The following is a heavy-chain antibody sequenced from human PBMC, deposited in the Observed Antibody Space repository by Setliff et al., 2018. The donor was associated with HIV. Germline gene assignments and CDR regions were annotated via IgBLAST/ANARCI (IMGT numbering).Heavy chain of an antibody. CDR3: AKDRTPVFPTRVEV. D-gene: IGHD5-12*01. CDR1: GASISSYY. CDR2: IYYRGGT. Sequence: SETLSLTCNVSGASISSYYWSWIRQPPGKGLGWIGYIYYRGGTNYNPSLKSRLTISVDAAKNQFSLRIYFMTAADSAVYYCAKDRTPVFPTRVEVWGQGTTVTVS. V-gene: IGHV4-59*12. J-gene: IGHJ6*02.